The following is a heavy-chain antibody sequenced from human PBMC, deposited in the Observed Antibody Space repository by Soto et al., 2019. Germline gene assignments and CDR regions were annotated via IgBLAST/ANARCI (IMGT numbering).Heavy chain of an antibody. CDR1: GFYFNEAW. CDR2: IKTSAGGGAT. Sequence: EVQVVESAGGLVKPGGCLRLSCVASGFYFNEAWMNWVRQAPGQGMEWVGRIKTSAGGGATNYAAPVQGRFTISRDDSKHTLYLHINSLRTEDTAIYYCTTGSVEGIWGQGTTVIVSS. V-gene: IGHV3-15*07. D-gene: IGHD2-15*01. CDR3: TTGSVEGI. J-gene: IGHJ6*02.